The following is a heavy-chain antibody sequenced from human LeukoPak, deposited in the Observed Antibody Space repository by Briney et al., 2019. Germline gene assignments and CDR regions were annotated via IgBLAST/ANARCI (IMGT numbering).Heavy chain of an antibody. V-gene: IGHV3-30*19. CDR3: ARDTNQLSAFDI. CDR2: VSHDGNSK. D-gene: IGHD2-2*01. Sequence: SCKASGYNFTGYWMHWVRQAPGKGLEWVAAVSHDGNSKYYADSVKGRFTISRDISKNALYLEMNSLRPEDTAVYYCARDTNQLSAFDIWGQGTMVTVSS. J-gene: IGHJ3*02. CDR1: GYNFTGYW.